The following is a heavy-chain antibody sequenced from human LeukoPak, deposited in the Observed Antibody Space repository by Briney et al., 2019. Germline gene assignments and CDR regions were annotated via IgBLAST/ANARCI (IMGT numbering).Heavy chain of an antibody. CDR1: GFPFIEYS. CDR3: ARDHNYAFDN. J-gene: IGHJ4*02. CDR2: IGIDSGNT. D-gene: IGHD1-1*01. V-gene: IGHV3-48*01. Sequence: GGSLRLSCTASGFPFIEYSMNWVRQAPGKGLEWISYIGIDSGNTKYADSVGGRFTISTDKAKNSLYLQMNSLRVEDTAVYYCARDHNYAFDNWGQGTLVSVAS.